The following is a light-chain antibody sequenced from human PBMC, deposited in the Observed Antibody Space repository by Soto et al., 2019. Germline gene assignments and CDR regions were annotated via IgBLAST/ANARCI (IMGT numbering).Light chain of an antibody. Sequence: QSVLTQPPSVSGAPGQRVTISCIGSSSNIGAVFGVNWYQQLPGTAPKLLIYANTNRPSGVPDRCSGSKSGTSASLASTGLQGGDEAYYYGQSYDTSRRWLFAGGT. CDR1: SSNIGAVFG. CDR2: ANT. J-gene: IGLJ2*01. V-gene: IGLV1-40*01. CDR3: QSYDTSRRWL.